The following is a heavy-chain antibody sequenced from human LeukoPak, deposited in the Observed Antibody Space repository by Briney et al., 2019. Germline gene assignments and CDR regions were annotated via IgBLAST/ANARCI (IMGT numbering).Heavy chain of an antibody. V-gene: IGHV3-21*01. CDR1: GFTFSGYS. D-gene: IGHD5-18*01. J-gene: IGHJ4*02. CDR3: VRGRYNYGYIFDY. CDR2: ISSSSSCI. Sequence: PGGSLRLSCAASGFTFSGYSMNWVRQAPGKGLEWVSSISSSSSCIYYADSMKGRFTVSRDNARNSVYLQMNSLRVEDTAVYYCVRGRYNYGYIFDYWGQGTLVTVSS.